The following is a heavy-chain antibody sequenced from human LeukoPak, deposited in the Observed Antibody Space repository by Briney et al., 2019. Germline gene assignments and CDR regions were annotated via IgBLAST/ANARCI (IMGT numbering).Heavy chain of an antibody. V-gene: IGHV1-46*01. CDR2: INPSGGST. CDR3: ARGTGDYIKVGYYYYGMDV. Sequence: ASVKVSCKASGYTFTSYYMHWVRQAPGQGLEWMGIINPSGGSTSYAQKFRGRVTMTRDTSTSTVYMELSSLRSEDTAVYYCARGTGDYIKVGYYYYGMDVWGQGTTVTVSS. D-gene: IGHD7-27*01. J-gene: IGHJ6*02. CDR1: GYTFTSYY.